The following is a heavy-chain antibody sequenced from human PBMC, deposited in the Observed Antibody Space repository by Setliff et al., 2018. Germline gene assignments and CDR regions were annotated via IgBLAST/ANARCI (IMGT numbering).Heavy chain of an antibody. D-gene: IGHD1-7*01. J-gene: IGHJ4*02. CDR2: IYSGDRNT. CDR1: GFTFSTYA. V-gene: IGHV3-23*03. CDR3: AKPQVELRWGFES. Sequence: GASVRLSCAASGFTFSTYAMSWVRQAPGKGLEWVSTIYSGDRNTFYTDSVKGRFTIFRDGSKNTLFLHMTSLRAEDTAVYYCAKPQVELRWGFESWGQGTPVTVSS.